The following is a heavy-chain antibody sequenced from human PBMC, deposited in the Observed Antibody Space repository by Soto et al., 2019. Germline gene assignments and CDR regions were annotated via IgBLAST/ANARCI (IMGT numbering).Heavy chain of an antibody. CDR2: IYYSGST. CDR1: GGSISSYY. Sequence: PSETLSLTCTVPGGSISSYYWSWIRQPPGKGLEWIGYIYYSGSTNYNPSLKSRVTISVDTSKNQFSLKLSSVTAADTAVYYCARHSYYYGSTYGCWLDPWGQGTLVTVSS. V-gene: IGHV4-59*08. D-gene: IGHD3-10*01. J-gene: IGHJ5*02. CDR3: ARHSYYYGSTYGCWLDP.